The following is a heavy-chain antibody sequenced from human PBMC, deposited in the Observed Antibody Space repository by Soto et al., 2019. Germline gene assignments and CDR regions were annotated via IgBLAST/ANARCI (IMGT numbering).Heavy chain of an antibody. V-gene: IGHV4-34*01. J-gene: IGHJ5*02. CDR2: IYHNGRI. D-gene: IGHD3-9*01. CDR1: AGSFTGDY. Sequence: PSETLSLPSTVSAGSFTGDYWSWIRHPPGKGQERNADIYHNGRINYNPSIKSRVTTSVDTSKNQFSLKLSTVTAADTAVDYCGRQGVLKSTIFHWFDPWGQGTLVTVAS. CDR3: GRQGVLKSTIFHWFDP.